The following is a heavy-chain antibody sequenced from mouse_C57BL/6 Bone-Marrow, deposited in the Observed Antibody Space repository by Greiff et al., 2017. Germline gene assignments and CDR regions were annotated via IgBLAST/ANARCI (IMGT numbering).Heavy chain of an antibody. J-gene: IGHJ1*03. D-gene: IGHD1-1*01. CDR3: SRQVTTVLATKYFDV. V-gene: IGHV5-9*01. CDR1: GFTFSSYT. CDR2: ISGGGGNT. Sequence: EAMLVESGGGLVKPGGSLKLSCAASGFTFSSYTMSWVRQTPEKRLQWVAAISGGGGNTYYPDSVKGRFTISRDNDKNILYLQMSSLRSEDTALYYCSRQVTTVLATKYFDVWGTGTTVTVSS.